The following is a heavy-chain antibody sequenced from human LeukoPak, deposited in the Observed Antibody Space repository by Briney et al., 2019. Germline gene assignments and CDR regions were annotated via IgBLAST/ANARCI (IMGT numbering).Heavy chain of an antibody. Sequence: SETLSLTCTVSGGSISSSSYYWGWIRQPPGRGLVGIGSIYYSGSTYYNPSLKRRVTISVDTSKNQFSLKLSSVTAADTAVYYCATYCSSTSCYTKDNWGQGTLVTVPS. CDR2: IYYSGST. J-gene: IGHJ4*02. CDR3: ATYCSSTSCYTKDN. CDR1: GGSISSSSYY. D-gene: IGHD2-2*02. V-gene: IGHV4-39*01.